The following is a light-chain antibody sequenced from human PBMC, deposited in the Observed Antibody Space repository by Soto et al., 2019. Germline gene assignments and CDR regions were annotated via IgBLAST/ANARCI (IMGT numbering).Light chain of an antibody. V-gene: IGKV1-5*03. CDR3: QQYDSYPWT. CDR1: RIIGTW. CDR2: KAS. Sequence: DIQLTQSPSTLSASVRDRVTITFRASRIIGTWLAWYQQKPGKAPKLLIYKASNLERGAPSRFSGSGSVTEFTLTITSLLPPDCATYYCQQYDSYPWTFGQGTKVEI. J-gene: IGKJ1*01.